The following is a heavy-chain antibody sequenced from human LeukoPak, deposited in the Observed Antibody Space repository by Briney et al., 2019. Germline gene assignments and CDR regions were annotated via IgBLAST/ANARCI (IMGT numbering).Heavy chain of an antibody. CDR2: MNPNSGNT. D-gene: IGHD7-27*01. J-gene: IGHJ5*02. CDR3: ARVTTWGVWFDP. V-gene: IGHV1-8*01. Sequence: ASVKVSCKASGYTFTSYDINWVRQATGQGLEWMGWMNPNSGNTGYAQKFQGRVTITRDTSASTAYMELSSLRSEDTAVYYCARVTTWGVWFDPWGQGTLVTVSS. CDR1: GYTFTSYD.